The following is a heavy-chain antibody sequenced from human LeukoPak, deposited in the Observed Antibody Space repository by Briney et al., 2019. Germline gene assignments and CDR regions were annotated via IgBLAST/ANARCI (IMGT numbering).Heavy chain of an antibody. Sequence: VRQXPGERLXWXXSISSSSTYIYYADSVKGRFTISRDDAKNSLFLQMNSLRAEDTAVYFCAKGPRYGSASDEDRWDQGTLVTVSS. V-gene: IGHV3-21*01. D-gene: IGHD6-6*01. CDR3: AKGPRYGSASDEDR. CDR2: ISSSSTYI. J-gene: IGHJ5*02.